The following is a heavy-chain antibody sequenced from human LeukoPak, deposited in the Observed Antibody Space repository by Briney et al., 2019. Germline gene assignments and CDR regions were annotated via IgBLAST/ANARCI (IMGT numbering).Heavy chain of an antibody. Sequence: SQTLSLTCAVYGGSFSGYYWSWIRQPPGKGLEWIGEINHSGSTNYNPSLKSRVTISVDTSRNQFSLKLSSVTAADTAVYYCASTERCSTTCPLDYWGQGILVTVSS. CDR1: GGSFSGYY. J-gene: IGHJ4*02. CDR2: INHSGST. D-gene: IGHD2-2*01. V-gene: IGHV4-34*01. CDR3: ASTERCSTTCPLDY.